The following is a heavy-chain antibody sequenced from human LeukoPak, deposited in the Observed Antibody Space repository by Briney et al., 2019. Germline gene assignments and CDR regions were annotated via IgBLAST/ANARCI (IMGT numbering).Heavy chain of an antibody. V-gene: IGHV1-46*01. CDR3: ARDPVGYCSSTSCYEFDY. Sequence: ASVKVSCKASGYTFTSYYMHWVRQAPGQGLEWMGIISPSGGSTSYAQKFQGRVTMTRDTSTSTVYMELSSLRSEDTAVYYCARDPVGYCSSTSCYEFDYWGQGTLVTVSS. D-gene: IGHD2-2*03. CDR2: ISPSGGST. J-gene: IGHJ4*02. CDR1: GYTFTSYY.